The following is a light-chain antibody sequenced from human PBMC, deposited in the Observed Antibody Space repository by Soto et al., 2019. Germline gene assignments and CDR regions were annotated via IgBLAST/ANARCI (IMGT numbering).Light chain of an antibody. V-gene: IGKV3-20*01. Sequence: EIVLTQSPGTLSLSPGERATLSCRASQSVSSSYLAWYQQKPGQAPRLLIYGASSRATGIPDRFSGSGSGTDFTLTISRLEPEDFAVYYCQQGTFGQETKVDIK. CDR3: QQGT. J-gene: IGKJ1*01. CDR2: GAS. CDR1: QSVSSSY.